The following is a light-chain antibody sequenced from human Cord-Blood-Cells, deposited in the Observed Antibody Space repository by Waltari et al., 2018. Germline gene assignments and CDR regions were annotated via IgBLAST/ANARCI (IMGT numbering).Light chain of an antibody. J-gene: IGLJ3*02. CDR3: CSYAGSYTWV. CDR2: DVS. Sequence: QSALTQPRSVSGSPGQSVTISCTVTSSDVGGYNYVSWYQQHPGKAPNLMIYDVSKRPSGVPDRFSGSKSGNTASLTISGLQAEDEADYYCCSYAGSYTWVFGGGTKLTVL. CDR1: SSDVGGYNY. V-gene: IGLV2-11*01.